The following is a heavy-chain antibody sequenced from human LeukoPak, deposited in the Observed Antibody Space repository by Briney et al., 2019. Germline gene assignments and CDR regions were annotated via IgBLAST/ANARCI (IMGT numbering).Heavy chain of an antibody. J-gene: IGHJ5*02. Sequence: GGSLRLSCAASGFTFSSYGMHWVRQAPGKGLEWVAVIWYDGSNKYYADSVKGRFTISRDNSKNTLYLQMNSLRAEDTAVYYCARKGVIRYSSSWYGGFDPWGQGTLVTVSS. CDR2: IWYDGSNK. D-gene: IGHD6-13*01. V-gene: IGHV3-33*01. CDR3: ARKGVIRYSSSWYGGFDP. CDR1: GFTFSSYG.